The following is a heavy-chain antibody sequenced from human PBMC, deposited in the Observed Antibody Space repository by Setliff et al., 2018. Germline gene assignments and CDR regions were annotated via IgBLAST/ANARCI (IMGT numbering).Heavy chain of an antibody. CDR2: IYPGDSDT. CDR3: TRHEDRNKCTSSSCYRENDAFDV. Sequence: GESLKISCKASGYIFTNYWIGWVRQTPGKGLEWMGVIYPGDSDTRYSPSFQGQVTISADKSINTAYLQWSSQKASDTAIYYCTRHEDRNKCTSSSCYRENDAFDVWGQGTTVTVS. V-gene: IGHV5-51*01. J-gene: IGHJ3*01. CDR1: GYIFTNYW. D-gene: IGHD2-2*01.